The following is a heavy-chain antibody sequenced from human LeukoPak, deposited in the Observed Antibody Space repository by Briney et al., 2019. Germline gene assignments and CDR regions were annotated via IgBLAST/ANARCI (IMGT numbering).Heavy chain of an antibody. D-gene: IGHD2-15*01. Sequence: GGSLRLSCAASGFTFSSHDMNWVRQAPGKGLEWVSSITTATSSYIYYADSVKGRFTISRDDAKNSLYLQMDSLRAEDTAVYYCARDYGGPHYFDYWGQGTLVTISS. V-gene: IGHV3-21*01. CDR3: ARDYGGPHYFDY. CDR2: ITTATSSYI. CDR1: GFTFSSHD. J-gene: IGHJ4*02.